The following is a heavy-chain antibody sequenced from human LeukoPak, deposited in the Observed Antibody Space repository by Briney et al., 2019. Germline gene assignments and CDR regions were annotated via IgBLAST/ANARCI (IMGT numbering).Heavy chain of an antibody. CDR1: GGSIISYY. CDR3: ARGSSSRFDY. V-gene: IGHV4-4*07. Sequence: SEALSLICSVSGGSIISYYWSWIRQPAGEGLEWIVRIFTSGGTNYNPSLTCRVTISVDTSKNQFSLKLSSVTAAATAVYYCARGSSSRFDYWGQGTLVTVSS. CDR2: IFTSGGT. D-gene: IGHD6-6*01. J-gene: IGHJ4*02.